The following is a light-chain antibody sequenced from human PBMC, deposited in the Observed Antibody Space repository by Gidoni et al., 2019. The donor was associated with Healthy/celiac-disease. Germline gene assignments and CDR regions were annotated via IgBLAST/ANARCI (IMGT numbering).Light chain of an antibody. Sequence: EIVMTQSPATLSVSPGERATLSCRASQSVSRLIYGASIRATGIPARFSGSGSGTEFTLTISSLQSEDFAVYYCQQYNNWPRTFXQXTKVEIK. V-gene: IGKV3D-15*01. CDR1: QSVSR. CDR3: QQYNNWPRT. J-gene: IGKJ1*01. CDR2: GAS.